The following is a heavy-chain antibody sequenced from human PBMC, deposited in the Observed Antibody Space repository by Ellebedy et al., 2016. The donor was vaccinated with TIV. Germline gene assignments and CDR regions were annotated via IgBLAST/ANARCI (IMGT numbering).Heavy chain of an antibody. Sequence: GESLKISCAASGFTFSSYSMNWVRQAPGKGLEWVSYISSSSSTIYYADSVKGRFTISRDNAKNSLYLQMNSLRAEDTAVYYCARNGDYWGHWGQGTLVTVSS. CDR2: ISSSSSTI. CDR3: ARNGDYWGH. D-gene: IGHD4-17*01. V-gene: IGHV3-48*01. CDR1: GFTFSSYS. J-gene: IGHJ4*02.